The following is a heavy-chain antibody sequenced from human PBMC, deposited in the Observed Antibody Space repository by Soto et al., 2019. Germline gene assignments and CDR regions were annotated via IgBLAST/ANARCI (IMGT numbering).Heavy chain of an antibody. J-gene: IGHJ4*02. D-gene: IGHD2-21*02. V-gene: IGHV3-64D*06. Sequence: AGGSLRLSCSASGFTFSSYAMHWVRQAPGKGLEYVSAISSNGGSTYYADSVKGRFTISRDNSKNTLYLQMSSLRAEDTAVYYCVKEAYCRGDCYFPFFDYWGQGTLVTVYS. CDR3: VKEAYCRGDCYFPFFDY. CDR2: ISSNGGST. CDR1: GFTFSSYA.